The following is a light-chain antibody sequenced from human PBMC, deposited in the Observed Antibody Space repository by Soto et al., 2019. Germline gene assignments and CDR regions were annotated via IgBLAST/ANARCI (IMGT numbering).Light chain of an antibody. CDR2: RND. CDR1: SSNTGTNY. J-gene: IGLJ3*02. CDR3: AVWDGILRGPL. V-gene: IGLV1-47*01. Sequence: QAVVTQPPSTSGTHGQGVTISCSGSSSNTGTNYVYWYQHLPGTAPKLLISRNDQRPSGVPDRVSGSKSGTSASLAISGLRSEDEADYYCAVWDGILRGPLFGGGTKLTVL.